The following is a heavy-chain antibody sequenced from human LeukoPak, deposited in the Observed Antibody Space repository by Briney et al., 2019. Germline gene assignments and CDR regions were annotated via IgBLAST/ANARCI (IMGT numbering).Heavy chain of an antibody. V-gene: IGHV3-11*06. CDR3: AKDGAADDFWSGYYVDY. Sequence: GGSLGLSCAASGFTFSDYYMSWIRQAPGKGLEWVSYTSSSSYTNYADSVKGRFTISRDNAKNSLYLQMNSLRAEDTAVYYCAKDGAADDFWSGYYVDYWGQGTLVTVSS. CDR1: GFTFSDYY. D-gene: IGHD3-3*01. CDR2: TSSSSYT. J-gene: IGHJ4*02.